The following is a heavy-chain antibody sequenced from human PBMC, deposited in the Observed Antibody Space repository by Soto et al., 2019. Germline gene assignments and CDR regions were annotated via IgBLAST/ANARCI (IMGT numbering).Heavy chain of an antibody. CDR1: GYTFSTSG. J-gene: IGHJ5*02. Sequence: QVQLVQSGAEVKKPGASVKVSCKASGYTFSTSGITWVRQAPGQGLEWMGWISGYNGNTIYAQKLQGRVTMTTETSTTTAYMELRSLRSDDTAVYYCAKTPHYDSCGYYSWFDLWGQGTLVTVSS. D-gene: IGHD3-22*01. V-gene: IGHV1-18*01. CDR2: ISGYNGNT. CDR3: AKTPHYDSCGYYSWFDL.